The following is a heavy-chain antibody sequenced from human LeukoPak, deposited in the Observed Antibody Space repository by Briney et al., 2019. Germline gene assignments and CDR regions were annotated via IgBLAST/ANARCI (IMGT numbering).Heavy chain of an antibody. Sequence: GGSLRLSCAASGFTFDDYGMSWVRQAPGKGLEWVSGINWNGGSTGYADSVKGRFTISRDNAKNSLYLQMNSLRAEDTALYYCARGPYDYGDHIRVRAFDIWGQGTMVTVSS. J-gene: IGHJ3*02. V-gene: IGHV3-20*04. CDR1: GFTFDDYG. D-gene: IGHD4-17*01. CDR3: ARGPYDYGDHIRVRAFDI. CDR2: INWNGGST.